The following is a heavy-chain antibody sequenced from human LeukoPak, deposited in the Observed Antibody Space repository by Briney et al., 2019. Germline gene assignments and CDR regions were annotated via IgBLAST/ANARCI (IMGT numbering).Heavy chain of an antibody. V-gene: IGHV3-23*01. J-gene: IGHJ4*02. D-gene: IGHD3-10*01. CDR2: ISGSGGST. Sequence: GGSLRLSCAASGFIFSSYAMSWVRQAPGKGLEWVSAISGSGGSTYYADSVKGRFTISRDNSKNTLYLQMNSLRAEDTAVYYCAKDRHYGSGSGHFDYWGQGTLVTVSS. CDR3: AKDRHYGSGSGHFDY. CDR1: GFIFSSYA.